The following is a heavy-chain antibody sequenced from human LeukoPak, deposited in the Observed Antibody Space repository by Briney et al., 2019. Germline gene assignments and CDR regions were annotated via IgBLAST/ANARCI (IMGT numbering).Heavy chain of an antibody. Sequence: NPSETLSLTCTVSGGSISSSSYYWGWIRQPPGKGLEWIGSIYYSGSTYYNPSLKSRVTISVDTSKNQFSLKLNSVTAADTAVYYCASALQWLMFDNWGQGILVTVSS. CDR3: ASALQWLMFDN. J-gene: IGHJ4*02. CDR1: GGSISSSSYY. CDR2: IYYSGST. V-gene: IGHV4-39*07. D-gene: IGHD5-24*01.